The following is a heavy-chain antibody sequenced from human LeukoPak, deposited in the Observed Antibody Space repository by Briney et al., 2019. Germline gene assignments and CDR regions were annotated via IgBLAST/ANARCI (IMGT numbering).Heavy chain of an antibody. Sequence: GGSLRLSCAASGFTFSGSALHWVRQASGKGLEWVGRIRSTANGYATAYAASVKGRFTISRDDSKSTAYLQMDSLKTEDTAVYYCAKVRFCSGATCYPDDYWGQGTLVTVSS. J-gene: IGHJ4*02. D-gene: IGHD2-15*01. CDR3: AKVRFCSGATCYPDDY. V-gene: IGHV3-73*01. CDR1: GFTFSGSA. CDR2: IRSTANGYAT.